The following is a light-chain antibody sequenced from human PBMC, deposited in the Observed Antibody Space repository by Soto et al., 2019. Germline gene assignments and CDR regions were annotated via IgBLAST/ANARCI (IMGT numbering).Light chain of an antibody. V-gene: IGKV3-11*01. J-gene: IGKJ1*01. CDR2: DAS. CDR1: QSVSSY. Sequence: EIVLTQSPATLSLSPGERATLSCRASQSVSSYLAWYQQKPGQAPRLLIYDASNRATGIPARFSGSGSGTDFTLTISSLEPEDFAVYYCQQRSTTWTFGQGTTVDIK. CDR3: QQRSTTWT.